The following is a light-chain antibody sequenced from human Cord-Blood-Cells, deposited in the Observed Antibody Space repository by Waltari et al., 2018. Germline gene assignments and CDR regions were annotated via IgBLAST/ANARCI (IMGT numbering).Light chain of an antibody. CDR3: QQLNSYPL. J-gene: IGKJ3*01. CDR1: QGISSY. V-gene: IGKV1-9*01. CDR2: AAS. Sequence: IQLTPSPAFLSASVGDRVTITGRASQGISSYLAWYQQKPGKAPKLLIYAASTLQSGVPSRCSGSGSGTEFTLTISSLQPEDFATYYCQQLNSYPLFGPGTKVDIK.